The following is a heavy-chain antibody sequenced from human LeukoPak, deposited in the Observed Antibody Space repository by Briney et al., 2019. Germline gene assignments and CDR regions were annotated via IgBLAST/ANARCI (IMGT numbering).Heavy chain of an antibody. CDR1: GGSSSGYY. V-gene: IGHV4-34*01. D-gene: IGHD2-15*01. J-gene: IGHJ6*02. CDR3: ARAPSPDIAVVGMDV. CDR2: INHSGST. Sequence: SETLSLTCAVYGGSSSGYYWSWIRQPPGKGLEWIGEINHSGSTNYNPSLKSRVTISVDTSKNQFSLKLSSVTAADTAVYYCARAPSPDIAVVGMDVWGQGTTVTVSS.